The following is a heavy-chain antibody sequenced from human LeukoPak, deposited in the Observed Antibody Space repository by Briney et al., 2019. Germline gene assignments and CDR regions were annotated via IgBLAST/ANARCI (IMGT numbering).Heavy chain of an antibody. J-gene: IGHJ6*03. CDR1: GYTFTSYY. V-gene: IGHV1-46*01. CDR2: INPSGGST. Sequence: GASVKVSCKASGYTFTSYYMHWVRQAPGQGLEWMGIINPSGGSTSYAQKFQGRVTMTRDTSTSTVYMELSSLRSEDTALYYCARDTHDYGDYAPNYYMDVWGKGTTVTISS. CDR3: ARDTHDYGDYAPNYYMDV. D-gene: IGHD4-17*01.